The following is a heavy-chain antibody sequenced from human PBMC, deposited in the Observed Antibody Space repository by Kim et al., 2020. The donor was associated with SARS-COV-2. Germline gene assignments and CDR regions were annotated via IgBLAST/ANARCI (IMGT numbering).Heavy chain of an antibody. CDR2: ISYDGSNK. D-gene: IGHD5-18*01. Sequence: GGSLRLSCAASGFTFSSYAMHWVRQAPGKGLEWVAVISYDGSNKYYADSVKGRFTISRDNSKNTLYLQMNSLRAEDTAVYYCASPRTSYTAMVSGFDYWG. J-gene: IGHJ4*01. CDR1: GFTFSSYA. CDR3: ASPRTSYTAMVSGFDY. V-gene: IGHV3-30*04.